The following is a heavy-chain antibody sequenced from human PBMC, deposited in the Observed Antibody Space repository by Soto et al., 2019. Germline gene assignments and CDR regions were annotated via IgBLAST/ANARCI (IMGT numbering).Heavy chain of an antibody. J-gene: IGHJ4*02. CDR1: GFTFSSYA. D-gene: IGHD1-26*01. V-gene: IGHV3-23*01. Sequence: EVQLLESGGGLVQPGGSLRLSCAASGFTFSSYAMRWVRQAPGKGLEWVSAISGSGGSTYYADSVKGRFTISRDNSKNTVYRQMNSLRGEDTAVYYCAGRGSGSYYDYWGQGTLVTVSS. CDR3: AGRGSGSYYDY. CDR2: ISGSGGST.